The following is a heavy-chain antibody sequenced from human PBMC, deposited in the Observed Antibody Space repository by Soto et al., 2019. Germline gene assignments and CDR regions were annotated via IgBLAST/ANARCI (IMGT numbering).Heavy chain of an antibody. Sequence: EVQLVESGGGLVQPGRSLRLSCAASGFTFADYAMHWVRQAPGKGLEWVSGISWNSGSIGYADSVKGRFTISRDNAKNSLYLQMNSLRAEDTALYYCATAWDGMDVWGQGTTVTVSS. CDR1: GFTFADYA. D-gene: IGHD7-27*01. CDR3: ATAWDGMDV. V-gene: IGHV3-9*01. J-gene: IGHJ6*02. CDR2: ISWNSGSI.